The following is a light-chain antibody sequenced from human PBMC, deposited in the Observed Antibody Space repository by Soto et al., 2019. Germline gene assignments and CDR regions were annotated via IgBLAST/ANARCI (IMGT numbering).Light chain of an antibody. J-gene: IGLJ3*02. CDR2: GND. Sequence: QSVLTQPPSVSAAPGQTVTISCSGSSSNVGINSISWYQQLPGAAPKLLIYGNDKRPSGIPDRFSGSKSGTSATLGITGLQTGDEADYYCGTWDSSLSVGVFGGGTKVTVL. V-gene: IGLV1-51*01. CDR1: SSNVGINS. CDR3: GTWDSSLSVGV.